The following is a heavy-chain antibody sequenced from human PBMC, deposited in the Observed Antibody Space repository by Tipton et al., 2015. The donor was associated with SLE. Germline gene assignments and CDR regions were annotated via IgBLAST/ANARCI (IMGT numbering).Heavy chain of an antibody. V-gene: IGHV1-8*03. J-gene: IGHJ3*02. CDR2: MNPNVGNK. CDR1: GDTNK. CDR3: ARLRSGSQRRGYDI. Sequence: QSGPEVKKPWSSVKLSCKGYGDTNKIGWVRQAPGQGLEWLGWMNPNVGNKGYADKFEGRVTISADTSISTVYMELSSLRSEDTALYYCARLRSGSQRRGYDIWGQGTMITVSS. D-gene: IGHD3-22*01.